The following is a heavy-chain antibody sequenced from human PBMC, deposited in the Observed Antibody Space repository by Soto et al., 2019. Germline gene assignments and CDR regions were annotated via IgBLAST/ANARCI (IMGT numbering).Heavy chain of an antibody. V-gene: IGHV4-59*01. CDR1: GGSISSYY. CDR3: ARGYCSSTICYIWDNWFDP. CDR2: IYYSGRT. J-gene: IGHJ5*02. D-gene: IGHD2-2*02. Sequence: QVQLQESGPGLVKPSETLSLTCTVSGGSISSYYWSWIRQPPGKGLEWIGYIYYSGRTNYNPSLKGRVTISVDTSKNQFSLKLSSVTAADTAVYYWARGYCSSTICYIWDNWFDPWGQGTLVTVPS.